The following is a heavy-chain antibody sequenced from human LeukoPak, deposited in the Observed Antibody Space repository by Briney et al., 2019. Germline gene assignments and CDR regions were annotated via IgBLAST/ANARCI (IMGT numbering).Heavy chain of an antibody. Sequence: GGALRLSCAASGFTFSSYSMNWVRQAAGKGLEWVSYISSSSSTIYYADSVKGRSAISRDNAKNSLYLQMNNLGDEDTAVYYCARSISYDILTGSFDYWGQGTLVTVSS. V-gene: IGHV3-48*02. CDR3: ARSISYDILTGSFDY. CDR1: GFTFSSYS. CDR2: ISSSSSTI. J-gene: IGHJ4*02. D-gene: IGHD3-9*01.